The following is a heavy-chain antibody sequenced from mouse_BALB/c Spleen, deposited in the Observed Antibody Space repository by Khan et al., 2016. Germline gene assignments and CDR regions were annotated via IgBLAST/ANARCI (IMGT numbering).Heavy chain of an antibody. D-gene: IGHD1-2*01. CDR1: GYSITSDYA. V-gene: IGHV3-2*02. J-gene: IGHJ2*01. CDR2: ISYSGST. Sequence: EVQLQESGPGLVKPSQSLSLTCTVTGYSITSDYAWNWIRQFPGNKLEWMGYISYSGSTSYNPSLKSRISITRDTSTNQFFLQLNSVTTEDTATYSCARTLLRLYYFDYWGQGTTLTVSS. CDR3: ARTLLRLYYFDY.